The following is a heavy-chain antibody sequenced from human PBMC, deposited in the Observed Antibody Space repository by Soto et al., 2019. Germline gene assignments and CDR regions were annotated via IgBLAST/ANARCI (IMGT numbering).Heavy chain of an antibody. CDR3: ARGIKYGDCSRWCDP. Sequence: QVQLVQSGAEVKKPGASVKVSCKASGYTFTSYAINWVRQATGQGLEYLGWMNPNSGNTGYAQKFQGRGTMTRDTSISTAYMELSSLRSEDTAVYYCARGIKYGDCSRWCDPWGQGTLVPGSS. CDR2: MNPNSGNT. CDR1: GYTFTSYA. V-gene: IGHV1-8*01. D-gene: IGHD2-21*01. J-gene: IGHJ5*02.